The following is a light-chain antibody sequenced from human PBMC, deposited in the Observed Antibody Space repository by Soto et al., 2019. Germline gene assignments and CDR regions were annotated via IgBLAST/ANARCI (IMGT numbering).Light chain of an antibody. Sequence: DIQMTQSPSSLSASVGDTVTITCRASRSIRGNVNWFQQKPGEAPKLLIHTSSRLQSGVPSRFSGSVFGTDFTLTIDSLQPEDFSTFYCQQSYSNPRTFGQGTTLEIK. V-gene: IGKV1-39*01. CDR2: TSS. CDR1: RSIRGN. CDR3: QQSYSNPRT. J-gene: IGKJ2*01.